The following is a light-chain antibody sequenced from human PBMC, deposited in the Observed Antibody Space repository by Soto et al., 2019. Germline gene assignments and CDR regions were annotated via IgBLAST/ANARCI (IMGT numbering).Light chain of an antibody. Sequence: QSVLTQPASVSGSPGESITISCTGTSSYVGTYNLVTWYQQHPGRVPKLILYEGNKRPSGVSSRFSASKSGNTASLTISGLQAEDEADYFCCSYATSRTLLFGGGTKVTV. CDR1: SSYVGTYNL. J-gene: IGLJ2*01. CDR3: CSYATSRTLL. V-gene: IGLV2-23*01. CDR2: EGN.